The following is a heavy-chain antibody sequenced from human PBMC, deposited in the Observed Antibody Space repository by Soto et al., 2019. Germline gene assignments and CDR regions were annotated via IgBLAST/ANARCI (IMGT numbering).Heavy chain of an antibody. V-gene: IGHV5-51*01. D-gene: IGHD5-18*01. J-gene: IGHJ4*02. CDR1: GYSFANYW. Sequence: GESLKISCEGFGYSFANYWIGWVRQMPGKGLEWMGIIYPGDSDTRYSPSFQGQVTISADKSISTAYLQWSSLKASDTAMYYCATKVDTAMAGFDYWGQGTLVTVSS. CDR2: IYPGDSDT. CDR3: ATKVDTAMAGFDY.